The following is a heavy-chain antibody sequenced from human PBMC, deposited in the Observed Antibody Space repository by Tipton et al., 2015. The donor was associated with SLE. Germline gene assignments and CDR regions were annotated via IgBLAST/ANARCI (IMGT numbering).Heavy chain of an antibody. V-gene: IGHV3-43D*04. D-gene: IGHD3/OR15-3a*01. Sequence: SLRLSCAASGFTFDDYAMHWVRQAPGKGLEWVSLISWDGGSTYYADSVKGRFTISRDNAKNSLYLQMNSLRAEDTAVYYCARDWTPGAFDIWGQGTMVTVSS. CDR2: ISWDGGST. CDR3: ARDWTPGAFDI. J-gene: IGHJ3*02. CDR1: GFTFDDYA.